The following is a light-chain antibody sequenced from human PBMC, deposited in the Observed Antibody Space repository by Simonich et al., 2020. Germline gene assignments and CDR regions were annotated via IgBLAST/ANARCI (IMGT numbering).Light chain of an antibody. J-gene: IGKJ1*01. CDR2: WAS. CDR3: QQYYSTPWT. V-gene: IGKV4-1*01. Sequence: DIVLTQSPDSLAVSLREPATITCNSSRSVLYSSNNKNYLAWYQQQPGQPPKLLIYWASTRESGVPDRFSGSGSGIDFTLTISSLQAEGGAVYYCQQYYSTPWTFGQGTKVEIK. CDR1: RSVLYSSNNKNY.